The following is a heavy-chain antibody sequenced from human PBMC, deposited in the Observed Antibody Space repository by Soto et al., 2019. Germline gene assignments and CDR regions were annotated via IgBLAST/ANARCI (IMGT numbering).Heavy chain of an antibody. CDR1: GFPLSNYS. CDR2: ISYDGSST. CDR3: ARDRAPYYYDSSGSSPDY. J-gene: IGHJ4*02. Sequence: LRLSCAASGFPLSNYSMHWARQAPRKGPEWVAAISYDGSSTSYADSVKGRFTISRDNAKNTLYLQMNSLRAEDTAVYYCARDRAPYYYDSSGSSPDYWGQGTLVTVSS. D-gene: IGHD3-22*01. V-gene: IGHV3-30*03.